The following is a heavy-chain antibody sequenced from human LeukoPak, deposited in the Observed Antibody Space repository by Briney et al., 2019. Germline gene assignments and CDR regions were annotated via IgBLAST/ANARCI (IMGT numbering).Heavy chain of an antibody. CDR3: TRMSCGGDCYLDY. CDR2: IRSKAYGGTT. D-gene: IGHD2-21*02. J-gene: IGHJ4*02. V-gene: IGHV3-49*04. Sequence: GGSLRLSCTASGFTFGDYAMSWVRQAPGKGLEGVGFIRSKAYGGTTEYAASVKGRFTISRDDSKSIAYLQMNSLKTEDTAVYYCTRMSCGGDCYLDYWGQGTLVTVSS. CDR1: GFTFGDYA.